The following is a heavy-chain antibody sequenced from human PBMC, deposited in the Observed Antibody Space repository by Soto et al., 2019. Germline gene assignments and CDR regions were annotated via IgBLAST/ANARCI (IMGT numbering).Heavy chain of an antibody. CDR2: IYYSGST. D-gene: IGHD5-12*01. J-gene: IGHJ4*02. V-gene: IGHV4-31*03. CDR1: GGSISSGGYY. Sequence: SETLSLTCTVSGGSISSGGYYWSWIRQHPGKGLEWIGYIYYSGSTYYNPSLKSRVTISVDTSKNQFSLKLSSVTAADTAVYYCAREVGERVAMIFDYWGQGTLVTVSS. CDR3: AREVGERVAMIFDY.